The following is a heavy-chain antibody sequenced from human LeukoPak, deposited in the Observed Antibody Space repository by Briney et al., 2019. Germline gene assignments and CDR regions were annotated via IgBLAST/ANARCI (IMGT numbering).Heavy chain of an antibody. D-gene: IGHD2-15*01. CDR3: ALGSNYYYMDV. CDR1: GFTFSSYA. J-gene: IGHJ6*03. V-gene: IGHV3-30*04. Sequence: GGSLRLSCAASGFTFSSYAMHWVRRAPGKGLEWVAVISYDGSNKYYADSVKGRFTISRDNSKNTLYLQMNSLRAEDTAVYYCALGSNYYYMDVWGKGTTVTVSS. CDR2: ISYDGSNK.